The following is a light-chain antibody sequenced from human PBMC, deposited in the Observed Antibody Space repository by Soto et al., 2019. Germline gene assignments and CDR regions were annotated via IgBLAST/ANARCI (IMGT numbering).Light chain of an antibody. CDR1: QSVSSN. V-gene: IGKV3-15*01. Sequence: EIVMTQSPATLSVSPGERATLSCRASQSVSSNLAWYQQKPGQAPRLLIYGASTRATGIPARFGGSGSGTEFTRTISSLQSEDFAVYYCQQYNNWPLFGPGTKVDIK. CDR3: QQYNNWPL. CDR2: GAS. J-gene: IGKJ3*01.